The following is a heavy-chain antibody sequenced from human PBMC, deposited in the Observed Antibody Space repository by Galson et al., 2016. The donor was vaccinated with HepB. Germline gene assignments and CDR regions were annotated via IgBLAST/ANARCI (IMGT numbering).Heavy chain of an antibody. Sequence: SETLSLTCTVSGGSVNSGSHYWSWIRQPPGKTLEWIGYVYHSGTTNYNPSLKSRPTVSVDTSKNQFSLTLTSVTAADTAVYFCARIKRPASGDYAFDSWGQGTLVTVSS. CDR1: GGSVNSGSHY. CDR3: ARIKRPASGDYAFDS. J-gene: IGHJ4*02. V-gene: IGHV4-61*01. D-gene: IGHD4-17*01. CDR2: VYHSGTT.